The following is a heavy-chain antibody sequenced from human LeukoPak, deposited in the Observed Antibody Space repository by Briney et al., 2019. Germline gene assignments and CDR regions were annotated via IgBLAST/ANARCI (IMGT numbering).Heavy chain of an antibody. Sequence: GGSLRLSCAASGFTFDDYAIHWVRQAPGKGLEWVSGISWNSNSIGYADSVRGRFTVSRDNAKNPLYLQMNSLRTEDTALYYCVKSSSSWYSCFDYWGQGTLVTVSS. J-gene: IGHJ4*02. V-gene: IGHV3-9*01. CDR1: GFTFDDYA. CDR3: VKSSSSWYSCFDY. CDR2: ISWNSNSI. D-gene: IGHD6-13*01.